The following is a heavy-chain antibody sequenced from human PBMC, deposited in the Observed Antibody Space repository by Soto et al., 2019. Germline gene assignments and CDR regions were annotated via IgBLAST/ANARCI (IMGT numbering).Heavy chain of an antibody. CDR2: ISYDGSNK. V-gene: IGHV3-30*18. J-gene: IGHJ6*02. CDR1: GFTFSSYG. D-gene: IGHD2-2*01. Sequence: QVQLVESGGGVVQPGRSLRLSCAASGFTFSSYGMHWVRQAPGKGLEWVAVISYDGSNKYYADSVKGRFTISRDNSKNTRYLQMNSLRAEDTAVYYCAKDQVGGYCSSTSCPGRGYYYGMDVWGQGTTVTVSS. CDR3: AKDQVGGYCSSTSCPGRGYYYGMDV.